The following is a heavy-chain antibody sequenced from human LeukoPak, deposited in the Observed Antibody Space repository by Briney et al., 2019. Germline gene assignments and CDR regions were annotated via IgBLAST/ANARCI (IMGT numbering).Heavy chain of an antibody. J-gene: IGHJ6*03. D-gene: IGHD5-18*01. V-gene: IGHV3-73*01. Sequence: GGSLRLSCAASGFTFSGSAMHWVRHASAKGREWVGRIRSKANSYATAYAASVNGRFTISRDDSKNTAYLQMNSLKTEDTAVYYCTRLSRSYGFSTTNLQYYYYYSMDVWGKGTTVTVSS. CDR1: GFTFSGSA. CDR2: IRSKANSYAT. CDR3: TRLSRSYGFSTTNLQYYYYYSMDV.